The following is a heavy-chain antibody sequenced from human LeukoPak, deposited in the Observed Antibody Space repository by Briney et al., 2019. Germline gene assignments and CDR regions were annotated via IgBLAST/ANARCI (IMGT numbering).Heavy chain of an antibody. V-gene: IGHV4-39*07. Sequence: RPSETLSLTCTVSGGSISSSSYYWGWIRQPPGKGLEWIGSIFYSGSTYYNPSLKSRVTISVDTSKNQFSLKLSSVTAADTAVYYCARDGGGHSSSWFQAAYFQHWGQGTLVTVSS. D-gene: IGHD6-13*01. CDR3: ARDGGGHSSSWFQAAYFQH. CDR1: GGSISSSSYY. J-gene: IGHJ1*01. CDR2: IFYSGST.